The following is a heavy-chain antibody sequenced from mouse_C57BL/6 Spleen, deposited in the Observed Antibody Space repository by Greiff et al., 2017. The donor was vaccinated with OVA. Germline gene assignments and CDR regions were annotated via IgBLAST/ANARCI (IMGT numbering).Heavy chain of an antibody. V-gene: IGHV1-81*01. J-gene: IGHJ2*01. CDR1: GYTFTSYG. CDR3: AREEMGPYFDY. Sequence: QVQLQQSGAELARPGASVKLSCKASGYTFTSYGISWVKQRTGQGLEWIGEIYPRSGNTYYNEKFKGKATLTADKSSSTAYMELRSLTSEDSAVYFCAREEMGPYFDYGGPGTPLTDSP. CDR2: IYPRSGNT.